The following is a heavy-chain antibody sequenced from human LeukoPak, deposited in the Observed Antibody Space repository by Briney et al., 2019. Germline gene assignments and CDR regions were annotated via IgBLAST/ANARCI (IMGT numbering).Heavy chain of an antibody. CDR3: ARGPRFDP. Sequence: ASVKVSCKASGYPFTMYGFNWVRQAPGQGLEWMGCICDNNGNTNYAQEFQGRVTMTTDTSTNTAYMDLTNLKSDDTAIYYCARGPRFDPWGQGTLVTVSS. V-gene: IGHV1-18*01. CDR1: GYPFTMYG. J-gene: IGHJ5*02. CDR2: ICDNNGNT.